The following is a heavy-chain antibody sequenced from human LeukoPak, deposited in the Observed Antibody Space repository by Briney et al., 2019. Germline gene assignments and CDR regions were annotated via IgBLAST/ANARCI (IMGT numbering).Heavy chain of an antibody. V-gene: IGHV3-53*01. J-gene: IGHJ6*03. CDR1: GFTVSSNY. D-gene: IGHD3-10*01. CDR2: IYKNAIT. Sequence: GGSLRPSCAASGFTVSSNYMTWVRQAPGKGLEWVSVIYKNAITYHADTVKGRFTISRDNAKNMLYLQMNSLRADDTAVYYCARSLRVRGVPDYMDVWGKGTTVIISS. CDR3: ARSLRVRGVPDYMDV.